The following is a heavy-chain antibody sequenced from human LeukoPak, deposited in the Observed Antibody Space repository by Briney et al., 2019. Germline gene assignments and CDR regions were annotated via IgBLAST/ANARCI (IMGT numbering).Heavy chain of an antibody. J-gene: IGHJ4*02. CDR3: VRGTGY. Sequence: GRSLRLSCAASGFTFSSYAMHWVRQAPGKGLEYVSAISSNGDNTYYADSVKGRFTISRDNSKNTLYLQMSSLRADDTAVYYCVRGTGYWGQGTLVTVSS. V-gene: IGHV3-64D*06. CDR2: ISSNGDNT. CDR1: GFTFSSYA.